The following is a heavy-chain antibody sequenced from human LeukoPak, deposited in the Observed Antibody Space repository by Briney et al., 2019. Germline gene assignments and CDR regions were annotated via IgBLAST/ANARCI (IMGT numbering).Heavy chain of an antibody. J-gene: IGHJ4*02. D-gene: IGHD3-10*01. CDR3: AKAKAQYYYGSGSYSDH. CDR2: ISGSGGTT. Sequence: PGGSLRLSCAASGFTFSSYAMSWVRQAPGKGLEWVSSISGSGGTTYYADSVKGRFTISRDNSKNTVYLQLNSLRDEDTAVYYCAKAKAQYYYGSGSYSDHWGQGTLVTVSS. CDR1: GFTFSSYA. V-gene: IGHV3-23*01.